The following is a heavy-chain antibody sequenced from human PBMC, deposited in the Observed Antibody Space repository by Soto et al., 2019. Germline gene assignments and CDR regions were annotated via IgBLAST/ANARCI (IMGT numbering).Heavy chain of an antibody. J-gene: IGHJ3*02. D-gene: IGHD2-15*01. CDR3: AKDWYCSGGSCSYDAFDI. CDR1: GFTFSSYA. V-gene: IGHV3-23*01. CDR2: ISGSGGST. Sequence: GGSLRLSCAASGFTFSSYAMSWVRQAPGKGLEWVSAISGSGGSTYYADSVKGRFTISRDNSKNTLYLQMNSLRAEDTAVYYCAKDWYCSGGSCSYDAFDIWGQGTMVT.